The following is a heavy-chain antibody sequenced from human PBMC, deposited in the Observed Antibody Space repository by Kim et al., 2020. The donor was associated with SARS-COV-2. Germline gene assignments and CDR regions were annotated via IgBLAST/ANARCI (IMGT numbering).Heavy chain of an antibody. CDR2: INPNSGGT. D-gene: IGHD3-22*01. J-gene: IGHJ4*02. V-gene: IGHV1-2*04. CDR1: GYTFNGYY. Sequence: ASVKVSCKASGYTFNGYYMHWVRQAPGQGLEWMGWINPNSGGTNYAQKFQGWVTMTRDTSNSTAYMELSRLRSDDTAVYYCARGMDNSGYDYWGQGTLVTVSS. CDR3: ARGMDNSGYDY.